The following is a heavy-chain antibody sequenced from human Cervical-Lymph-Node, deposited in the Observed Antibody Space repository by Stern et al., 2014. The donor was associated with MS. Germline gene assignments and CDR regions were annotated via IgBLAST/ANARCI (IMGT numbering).Heavy chain of an antibody. CDR3: ARDKMLTTFDS. Sequence: DQLVESGSELKKPGASVKVSCKASGYTFTFYGINWVRQAPGQGLAYMGWINTNSGNPTYAQAFTGRFVFSLDTSVSTAYLQISGLKAEDTAVYYCARDKMLTTFDSWGQGTLVTVSS. CDR1: GYTFTFYG. V-gene: IGHV7-4-1*02. CDR2: INTNSGNP. D-gene: IGHD4/OR15-4a*01. J-gene: IGHJ4*02.